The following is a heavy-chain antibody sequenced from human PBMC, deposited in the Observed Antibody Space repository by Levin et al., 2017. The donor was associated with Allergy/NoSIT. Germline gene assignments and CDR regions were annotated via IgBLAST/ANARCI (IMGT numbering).Heavy chain of an antibody. Sequence: SETLSLTCTVTGDSIKNGDYYWSWIRQSPGKGLEWIGYVYYSGSNIYNPSLKSRASISIDTYRKQFSLKLSSLTAADTAIYYCARNASRRGWFDSWGQGTTVIVSS. CDR1: GDSIKNGDYY. V-gene: IGHV4-61*08. CDR3: ARNASRRGWFDS. D-gene: IGHD2-2*01. J-gene: IGHJ5*01. CDR2: VYYSGSN.